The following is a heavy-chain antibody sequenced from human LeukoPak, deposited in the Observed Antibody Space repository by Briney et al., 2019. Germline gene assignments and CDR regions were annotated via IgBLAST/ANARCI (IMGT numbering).Heavy chain of an antibody. D-gene: IGHD1-26*01. CDR3: ARGPSTAGSIDY. Sequence: PGGSLRLSCAASGFTFSSYEMNWVRQAPGKGLEWVSYISSSASSIYYADSVKGRFTISRDNAKNSLYLQMTSLRAEDTAAYYCARGPSTAGSIDYWGQGTLVTVSS. CDR2: ISSSASSI. CDR1: GFTFSSYE. V-gene: IGHV3-48*03. J-gene: IGHJ4*02.